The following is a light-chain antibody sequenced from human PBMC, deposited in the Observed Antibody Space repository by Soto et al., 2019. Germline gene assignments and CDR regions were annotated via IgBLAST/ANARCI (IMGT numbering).Light chain of an antibody. CDR3: HQYTAWIT. CDR2: DAS. J-gene: IGKJ5*01. Sequence: EIVMTQSPATLSVSPRERATLSCRASQSVSSNLAWFQQKPGQAPRLLIYDASTRATGIPARFSGSGSGTEFTLTISSLQSEDFAIYYCHQYTAWITFGQGTRLEIK. V-gene: IGKV3-15*01. CDR1: QSVSSN.